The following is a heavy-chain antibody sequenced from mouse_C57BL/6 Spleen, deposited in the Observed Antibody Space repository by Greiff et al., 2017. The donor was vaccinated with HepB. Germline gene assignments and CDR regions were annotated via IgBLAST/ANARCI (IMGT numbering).Heavy chain of an antibody. CDR1: GYAFSSYW. CDR3: ARSSPYYYGSREDWYCDV. V-gene: IGHV1-80*01. J-gene: IGHJ1*03. D-gene: IGHD1-1*01. Sequence: VQLQQSGAELVKPGASVKISCKASGYAFSSYWMNWVKQRPGKGLEWIGQIYPGDGDTNYNGKFKGKATLTADKSSSTAYMQLSSLTSEDSAVYFCARSSPYYYGSREDWYCDVWGTGTTVTVSS. CDR2: IYPGDGDT.